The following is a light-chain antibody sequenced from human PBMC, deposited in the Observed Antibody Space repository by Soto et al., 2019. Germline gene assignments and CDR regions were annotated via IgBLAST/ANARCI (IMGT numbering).Light chain of an antibody. Sequence: SYELTQPPSVSVAPEQTARLTCGGDNIGSKRVHWYRQKPGQAPVLVIYYDSDRPSGIPERFSGSNSGNTATLTINRVEAGDEADDYCQVWDITTDHYVFGTGTKLTVL. J-gene: IGLJ1*01. V-gene: IGLV3-21*04. CDR2: YDS. CDR3: QVWDITTDHYV. CDR1: NIGSKR.